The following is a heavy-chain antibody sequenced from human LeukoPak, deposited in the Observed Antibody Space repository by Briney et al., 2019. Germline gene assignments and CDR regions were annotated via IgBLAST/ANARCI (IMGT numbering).Heavy chain of an antibody. V-gene: IGHV3-30*04. CDR2: ISYDGSNK. D-gene: IGHD3-22*01. J-gene: IGHJ5*02. CDR3: ARDSSGYFHWFDP. CDR1: GFTFSSYA. Sequence: PSGGSLRLSCAASGFTFSSYAMHWVRQAPGKGLEWVAVISYDGSNKYYADSVKGRFTISRDNAKNSLYLQMNSLRAEDTAVYYCARDSSGYFHWFDPWGQGTLVTVSS.